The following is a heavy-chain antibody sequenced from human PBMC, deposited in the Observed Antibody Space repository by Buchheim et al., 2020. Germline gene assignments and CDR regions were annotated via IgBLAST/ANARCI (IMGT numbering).Heavy chain of an antibody. Sequence: EVQLVESGGGLVQPGGSLRLSCAASGFTFSSYWMHWVRQAPEKGLVWVSRINSDGSSTSYADSVKGRFTISRDNAKNTLYLQMNSLRAEDTAVYYCARYGLLVGGVNILDWGQGTLVSVSS. J-gene: IGHJ4*02. CDR1: GFTFSSYW. V-gene: IGHV3-74*01. CDR3: ARYGLLVGGVNILD. D-gene: IGHD3-16*01. CDR2: INSDGSST.